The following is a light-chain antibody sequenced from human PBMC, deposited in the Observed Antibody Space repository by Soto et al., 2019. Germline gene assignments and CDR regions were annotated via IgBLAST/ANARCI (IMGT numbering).Light chain of an antibody. Sequence: DIVMTQSPDSLAVSLGERATINCRSSQSVLYNSNNKNYLAWYQQKPGQPPKLLIYCASTRESGVPDRFSGSGSGTDFTLTIGSLQAEDVAVYFCLQYYSTPRTFGQGTKVEIK. CDR3: LQYYSTPRT. CDR2: CAS. CDR1: QSVLYNSNNKNY. J-gene: IGKJ1*01. V-gene: IGKV4-1*01.